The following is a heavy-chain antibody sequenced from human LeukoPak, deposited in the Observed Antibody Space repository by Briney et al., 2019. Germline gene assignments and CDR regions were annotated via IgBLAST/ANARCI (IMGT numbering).Heavy chain of an antibody. CDR1: GFTLRNYG. CDR2: IQYDGSNK. V-gene: IGHV3-30*02. D-gene: IGHD2-15*01. J-gene: IGHJ4*02. Sequence: PGGPLGLSCAASGFTLRNYGMHGVRQAPGKGLEGVAFIQYDGSNKYYADSVKGRFTISRDNSKNTLYLQMNSLRAEDTALYYCANRYCSGGSCHRDYWGQGTLVTVSS. CDR3: ANRYCSGGSCHRDY.